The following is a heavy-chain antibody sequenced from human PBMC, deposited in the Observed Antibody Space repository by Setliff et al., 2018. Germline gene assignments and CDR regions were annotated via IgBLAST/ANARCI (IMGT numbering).Heavy chain of an antibody. V-gene: IGHV5-10-1*01. CDR2: IDPSDSYT. D-gene: IGHD2-15*01. CDR1: GYSFTSYW. Sequence: GESLKISCKGSGYSFTSYWISWVRQMPGKGLEWMGRIDPSDSYTNYSPSFQGHVTISGDKSISTAYLQWSSLKASDTAMYYCARIRRDIVVVVGATPDYYDYMDVWGKETTVTVS. CDR3: ARIRRDIVVVVGATPDYYDYMDV. J-gene: IGHJ6*03.